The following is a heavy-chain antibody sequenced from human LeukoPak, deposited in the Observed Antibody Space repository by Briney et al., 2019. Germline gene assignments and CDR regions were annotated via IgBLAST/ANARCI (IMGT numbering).Heavy chain of an antibody. CDR1: GFTVSTNY. CDR2: IYSGGST. D-gene: IGHD6-13*01. J-gene: IGHJ3*02. V-gene: IGHV3-53*01. Sequence: GGSLRLSCAASGFTVSTNYMSWVRQAPGKGLEWVSVIYSGGSTFYADSVKGRFTISRDNSKNTLYLQMNSLRAEDSAVYYCAKDRAPSLAAAGRIGAFDIWGQGTMVTVSS. CDR3: AKDRAPSLAAAGRIGAFDI.